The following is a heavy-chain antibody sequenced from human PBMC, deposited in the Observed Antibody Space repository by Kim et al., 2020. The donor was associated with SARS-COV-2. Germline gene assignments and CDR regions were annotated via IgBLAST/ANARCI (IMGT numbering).Heavy chain of an antibody. CDR1: GFSFSYYA. D-gene: IGHD3-10*01. CDR2: ISYDGSTT. Sequence: GGSLRLSCAASGFSFSYYAMHWVRQAPDKGLEWVAIISYDGSTTYYGDSVKGRFTISRDNSKNTMYLQMNSLRTEDTAVYYCTKDTSDMSASYYNWGQGTLVTVSS. V-gene: IGHV3-30*18. CDR3: TKDTSDMSASYYN. J-gene: IGHJ1*01.